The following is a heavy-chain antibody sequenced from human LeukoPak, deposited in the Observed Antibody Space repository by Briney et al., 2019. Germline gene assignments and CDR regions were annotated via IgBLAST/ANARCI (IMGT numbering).Heavy chain of an antibody. J-gene: IGHJ5*02. CDR1: GFAFNTYA. CDR3: ARNGDWNWFDP. D-gene: IGHD2-21*02. Sequence: PGGSLRLSCATSGFAFNTYAMNWVRQAPGKGLEWVSTINDAGRTTYYADSVKGRFTISRDNSKNTVYLQMNNLRAEDTAVYYCARNGDWNWFDPWGQGTLVTVSS. CDR2: INDAGRTT. V-gene: IGHV3-23*01.